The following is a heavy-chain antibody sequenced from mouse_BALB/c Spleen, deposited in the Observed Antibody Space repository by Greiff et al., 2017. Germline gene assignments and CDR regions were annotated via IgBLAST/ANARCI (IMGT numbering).Heavy chain of an antibody. CDR2: IRLKSNNYAT. D-gene: IGHD2-10*01. Sequence: EVMLVESGGGLVQPGGSMKLSCVASGFTFSNYWMNWVRQSPEKGLEWVAEIRLKSNNYATHYAESVEGRFTISRDDSKSSVYLQMNNLRAEDTGIYYCTLAYYGNYEGSFAYWGQGTLVTVSA. J-gene: IGHJ3*01. V-gene: IGHV6-6*02. CDR3: TLAYYGNYEGSFAY. CDR1: GFTFSNYW.